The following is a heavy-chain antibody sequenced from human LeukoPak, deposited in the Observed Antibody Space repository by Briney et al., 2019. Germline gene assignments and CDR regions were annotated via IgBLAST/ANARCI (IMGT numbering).Heavy chain of an antibody. Sequence: GGSLRLSCAASGFTFSSYWMHWVRQAPGKGLEYVSAISSNGGSTYYANSVKGRFTISRDNSKNTLSFQMGSLRAEDMAVYYCARDQGTMTGAFDYWGQGTLVTVSS. CDR1: GFTFSSYW. D-gene: IGHD3-22*01. V-gene: IGHV3-64*01. CDR2: ISSNGGST. CDR3: ARDQGTMTGAFDY. J-gene: IGHJ4*02.